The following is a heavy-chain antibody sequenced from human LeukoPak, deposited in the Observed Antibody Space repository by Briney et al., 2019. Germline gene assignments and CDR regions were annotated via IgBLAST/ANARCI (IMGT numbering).Heavy chain of an antibody. CDR3: AKAGASSSISGGEFES. CDR2: ISNSGGTI. Sequence: PGGSLRLSCAPSGFTFSGYEMNWVRQAPGKGQDWVSYISNSGGTIYYADSVKGRFTISRDNAKNSLYLQMNSLRAEDTAVYYCAKAGASSSISGGEFESWGQGTLVTVSS. V-gene: IGHV3-48*03. J-gene: IGHJ4*02. D-gene: IGHD3-10*01. CDR1: GFTFSGYE.